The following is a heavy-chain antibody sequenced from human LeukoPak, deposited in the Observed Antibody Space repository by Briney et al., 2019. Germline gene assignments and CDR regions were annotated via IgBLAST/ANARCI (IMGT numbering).Heavy chain of an antibody. CDR3: AKKGYYDGSGYYMYYFDH. V-gene: IGHV3-23*01. CDR1: GFTFYNYA. CDR2: ISGSGGTA. J-gene: IGHJ4*02. Sequence: GGSLRLSCAASGFTFYNYAMSWVRQPPGKGLEWVSAISGSGGTAYYADSVKGRFTISRDNSKNTLYLQMNSLRAEDTAVYYCAKKGYYDGSGYYMYYFDHWGQGTLVTVSS. D-gene: IGHD3-22*01.